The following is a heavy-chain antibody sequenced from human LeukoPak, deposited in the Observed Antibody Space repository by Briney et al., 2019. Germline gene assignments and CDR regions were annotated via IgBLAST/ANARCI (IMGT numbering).Heavy chain of an antibody. Sequence: GGSLRLSCAASGFTFSSYWMHWVRQAPGKGLVWVSGITSDGSGTSYADSVKGRFTISRDNAENTLYLQMSSRRAEDTAVYYCARAHSGSYYYFDSWGQGTLVTVSS. CDR1: GFTFSSYW. J-gene: IGHJ4*02. CDR3: ARAHSGSYYYFDS. V-gene: IGHV3-74*01. D-gene: IGHD1-26*01. CDR2: ITSDGSGT.